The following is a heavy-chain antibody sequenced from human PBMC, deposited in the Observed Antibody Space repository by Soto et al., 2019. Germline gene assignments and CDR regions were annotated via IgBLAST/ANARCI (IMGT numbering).Heavy chain of an antibody. CDR1: GYTFSSYG. J-gene: IGHJ6*02. Sequence: QVQLVQSGGEVKKPGASVKVSCKASGYTFSSYGINWVRQAPGQGLEWLGWISPYDGNTKYAQILQGRVSMTTDTSTKTAYMEVRSLRSDDTAVYYCARGGYHDSSGSRNYHYYGMNVWGQGTTVTVSS. V-gene: IGHV1-18*01. CDR3: ARGGYHDSSGSRNYHYYGMNV. CDR2: ISPYDGNT. D-gene: IGHD3-22*01.